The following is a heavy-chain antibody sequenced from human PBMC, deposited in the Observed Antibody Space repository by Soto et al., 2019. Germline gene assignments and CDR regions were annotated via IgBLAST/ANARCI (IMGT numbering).Heavy chain of an antibody. CDR2: IDGDDDK. D-gene: IGHD3-3*01. V-gene: IGHV2-70*01. CDR3: ARTTVARSGYFFDS. Sequence: SGPTLVNPTQTLTLTCTFSGFSLRSTGMCVSWIRQPPGKALEWLALIDGDDDKYYSTSLETRLTISKDTSKNQVVLTMTNMDPVDTATYYCARTTVARSGYFFDSWGQGTLVTVSS. J-gene: IGHJ4*02. CDR1: GFSLRSTGMC.